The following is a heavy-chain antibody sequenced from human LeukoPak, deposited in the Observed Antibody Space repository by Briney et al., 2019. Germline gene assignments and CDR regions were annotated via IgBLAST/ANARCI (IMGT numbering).Heavy chain of an antibody. CDR1: GFTFSRHW. CDR2: IKEDGREK. D-gene: IGHD1-26*01. CDR3: ARRRDSGSLQHFDY. Sequence: PGGSLSLSCAASGFTFSRHWMSWVRQAPGKGLEWVANIKEDGREKKYVDSLKDRFTISRDNAKNSLYLQMNSLRAEDTAVYYCARRRDSGSLQHFDYWGQGTLVTVSS. J-gene: IGHJ4*02. V-gene: IGHV3-7*03.